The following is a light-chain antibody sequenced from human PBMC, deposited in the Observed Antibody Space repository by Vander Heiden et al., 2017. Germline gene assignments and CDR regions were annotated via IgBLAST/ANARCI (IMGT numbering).Light chain of an antibody. CDR1: QSISTY. CDR3: QQCDSNPPT. Sequence: IRTIQSPQSPSASAADRVTITSRASQSISTYLNCYQQKPGKAPKLLIYAASSLQSGVPSRFSGSGSGTDFTLTISSLQPEDFATYYCQQCDSNPPTFGGGTKVEIK. J-gene: IGKJ4*01. V-gene: IGKV1-39*01. CDR2: AAS.